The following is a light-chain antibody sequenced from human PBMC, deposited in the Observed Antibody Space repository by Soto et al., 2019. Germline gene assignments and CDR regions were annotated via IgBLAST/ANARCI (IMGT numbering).Light chain of an antibody. CDR1: SSNIGRNT. J-gene: IGLJ1*01. V-gene: IGLV1-44*01. CDR2: TND. Sequence: QSVLTQPPSASGTPGQRAIISCSGGSSNIGRNTVNWYQHLPGTAPRLLIYTNDQRPSGVPDRFSGSKSGTSASLAISGLQSEDEADYYCAAWDDTSSFVFGNGTKVTVL. CDR3: AAWDDTSSFV.